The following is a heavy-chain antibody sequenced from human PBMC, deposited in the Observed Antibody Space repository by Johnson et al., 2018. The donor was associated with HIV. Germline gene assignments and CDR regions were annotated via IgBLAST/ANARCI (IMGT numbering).Heavy chain of an antibody. Sequence: VQLVESGGGLVKPGGSLRLSCAASEFTFSTFSRNAMHWVRQAPGKGLEWVSHISSSGTIKYYADSVKVRFTISRDNAKSSLYLQMNGLRAEDTAVYYCARASTTVTTGDDAFDIWGQGTMVTVSS. CDR1: EFTFSTFS. V-gene: IGHV3-48*03. J-gene: IGHJ3*02. CDR2: ISSSGTIK. D-gene: IGHD4-17*01. CDR3: ARASTTVTTGDDAFDI.